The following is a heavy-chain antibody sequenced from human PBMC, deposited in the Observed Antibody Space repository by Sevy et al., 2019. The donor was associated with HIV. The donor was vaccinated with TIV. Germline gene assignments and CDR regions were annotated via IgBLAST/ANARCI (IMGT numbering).Heavy chain of an antibody. CDR2: VYHTGST. V-gene: IGHV4-59*01. J-gene: IGHJ5*02. CDR1: GGSISVYY. Sequence: SETLSLTCTVSGGSISVYYWSWIRQPPGKELEYIGYVYHTGSTNYNPSLKSRVTISVDTSNNQSSLKLTSVTAADTAVYYCARAPPVRSGDDSLNWFDPWGQGTLVTVSS. CDR3: ARAPPVRSGDDSLNWFDP. D-gene: IGHD5-12*01.